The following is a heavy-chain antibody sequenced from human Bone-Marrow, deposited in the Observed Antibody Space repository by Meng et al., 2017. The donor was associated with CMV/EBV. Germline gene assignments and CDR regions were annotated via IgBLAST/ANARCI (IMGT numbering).Heavy chain of an antibody. CDR1: GFTFGDYA. D-gene: IGHD3-3*01. Sequence: GESLKISCTASGFTFGDYAMSWVRQAPGKGLEWVGFIRSKAYGGTTEYAASVKGRFTISRDDSKSIAYLQMNSLKTEDTAVYYCTRDRGFRFLEWFRGSDYYYYYGMDVWGQGTTVTVSS. CDR2: IRSKAYGGTT. CDR3: TRDRGFRFLEWFRGSDYYYYYGMDV. J-gene: IGHJ6*02. V-gene: IGHV3-49*04.